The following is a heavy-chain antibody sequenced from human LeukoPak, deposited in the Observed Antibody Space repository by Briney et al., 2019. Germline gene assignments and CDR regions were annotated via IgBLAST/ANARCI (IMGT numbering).Heavy chain of an antibody. V-gene: IGHV3-48*03. CDR3: TKGAMDTITANI. CDR2: ISSSATTI. CDR1: GFTFTYYE. D-gene: IGHD5-24*01. J-gene: IGHJ4*02. Sequence: PGGSLRLSCAGSGFTFTYYEMNWVRQAPGKGLEWVSYISSSATTIHYADSVKGRFTVSRDNAKNSLYLQMNSLTAEDTAFYYCTKGAMDTITANIWGQGTLVTVSS.